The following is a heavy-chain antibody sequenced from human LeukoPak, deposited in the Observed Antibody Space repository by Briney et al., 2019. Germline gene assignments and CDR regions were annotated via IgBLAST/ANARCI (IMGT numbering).Heavy chain of an antibody. V-gene: IGHV4-39*07. D-gene: IGHD4-17*01. J-gene: IGHJ4*02. CDR2: IYYSGST. CDR1: GVSISSSSYY. CDR3: ARVPDYEDYFDY. Sequence: SSETLSLTCTVSGVSISSSSYYWGWLRQPPGKGLEWIGSIYYSGSTYYNPSLKSRVTISVDTSKNQFSLKLSSVTAADTAVYYCARVPDYEDYFDYWGQGTLVTVSS.